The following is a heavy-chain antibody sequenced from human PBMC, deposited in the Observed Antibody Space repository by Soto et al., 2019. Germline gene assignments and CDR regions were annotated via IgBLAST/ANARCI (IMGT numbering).Heavy chain of an antibody. J-gene: IGHJ5*02. CDR2: IDYSGST. V-gene: IGHV4-59*01. D-gene: IGHD2-8*01. Sequence: QVQLQESGPGLVKPSETLSLTCTVSGGSISSYYWSWIRQTPGKGLEWIGYIDYSGSTNYNPSLNRRVTMSVVPSKYQFSLKLSSVTPADTAVYYCARVGSLRRTNVWFDPWGQGTLVTVSS. CDR3: ARVGSLRRTNVWFDP. CDR1: GGSISSYY.